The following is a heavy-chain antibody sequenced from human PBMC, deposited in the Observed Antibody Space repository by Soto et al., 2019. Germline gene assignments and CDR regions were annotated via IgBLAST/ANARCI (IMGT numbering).Heavy chain of an antibody. CDR2: ISSSSSYI. Sequence: EVQLVESGGGLVKPGGSLRLSCAASGFTFSSYSMNWVRKAPGKGLEWVSSISSSSSYIYYADSVKGRFTISRDNAKNSLYLQMNSLRAEDTAVYYCASSYCGGDCHPPRSYWYFDLWGRGTLVTVSS. V-gene: IGHV3-21*01. J-gene: IGHJ2*01. D-gene: IGHD2-21*02. CDR3: ASSYCGGDCHPPRSYWYFDL. CDR1: GFTFSSYS.